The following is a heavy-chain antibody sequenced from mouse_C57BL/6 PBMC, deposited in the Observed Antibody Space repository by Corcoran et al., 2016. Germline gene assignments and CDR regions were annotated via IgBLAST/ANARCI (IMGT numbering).Heavy chain of an antibody. J-gene: IGHJ4*01. D-gene: IGHD2-4*01. V-gene: IGHV1-75*01. CDR3: ARRASYDSDESGMDY. CDR2: IFPGSGST. Sequence: QLPQSGPELMKPGPSVTISCKASGYTFTGYSINGVKQRPGQGLEWIGWIFPGSGSTYYNEKFKGKSTLTVPKSSSTAYILLCSLTSEYSAVYFCARRASYDSDESGMDYWGQRSSVTVSA. CDR1: GYTFTGYS.